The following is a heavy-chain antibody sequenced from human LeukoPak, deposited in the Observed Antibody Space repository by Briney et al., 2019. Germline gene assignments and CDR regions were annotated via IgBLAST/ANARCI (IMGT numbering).Heavy chain of an antibody. CDR2: IYYSGNT. Sequence: SETLSLTCTVSGGSISSSSFYWGWIRQPPGKGLEWIGSIYYSGNTYYNPSLKSRVSISVDTSKNQFSLKLSSVTAADTAVYYCARHPGRLFDYWGQGTLVTVSP. V-gene: IGHV4-39*01. J-gene: IGHJ4*02. CDR1: GGSISSSSFY. CDR3: ARHPGRLFDY.